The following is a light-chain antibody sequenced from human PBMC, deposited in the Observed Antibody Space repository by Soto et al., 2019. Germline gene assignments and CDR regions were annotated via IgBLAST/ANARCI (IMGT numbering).Light chain of an antibody. CDR1: QSVSSN. CDR3: QQYYDWPIT. V-gene: IGKV3-15*01. CDR2: GAS. J-gene: IGKJ5*01. Sequence: DIVLTQSPAPLSLSPGERATLSCRTSQSVSSNLAWYQQKPGQAPRLLIYGASTRATGIPARFSGSGSGTEFTLTISSLQSEDFAVYYCQQYYDWPITFGQGTRLEIK.